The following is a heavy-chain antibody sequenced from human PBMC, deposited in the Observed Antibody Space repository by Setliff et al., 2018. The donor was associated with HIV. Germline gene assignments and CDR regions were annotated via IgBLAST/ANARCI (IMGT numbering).Heavy chain of an antibody. D-gene: IGHD3-10*01. J-gene: IGHJ6*02. CDR3: ARGVRGVVNGMDV. CDR2: IGSSNHGI. V-gene: IGHV3-21*05. Sequence: PGGSLRLSCAASGFNFKTYGMTWVRQAPGKGLDWVAHIGSSNHGIHYADSVKGRFTISRDNAKNTLYLQMNSLRAEDTAVYYCARGVRGVVNGMDVWGQGTTVTVSS. CDR1: GFNFKTYG.